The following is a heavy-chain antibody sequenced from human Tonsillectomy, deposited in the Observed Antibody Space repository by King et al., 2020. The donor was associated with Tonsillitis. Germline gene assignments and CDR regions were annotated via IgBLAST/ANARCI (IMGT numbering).Heavy chain of an antibody. CDR3: ARDSASCGGCAFDI. Sequence: VQLVESGGGLVQPGGSLRLSCAASGFTFNNYWMNWVRQAPGKGLEWVANIREDGSDKYHVDSVKGRFSISRDNAKNALYLQMNSLRAEDTALYYCARDSASCGGCAFDIWGQGTMVTVSS. D-gene: IGHD4/OR15-4a*01. CDR2: IREDGSDK. V-gene: IGHV3-7*01. CDR1: GFTFNNYW. J-gene: IGHJ3*02.